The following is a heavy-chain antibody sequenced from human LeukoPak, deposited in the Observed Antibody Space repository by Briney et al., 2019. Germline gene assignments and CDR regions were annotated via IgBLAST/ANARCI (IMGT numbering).Heavy chain of an antibody. CDR3: ARGRRILGGPENAGDFFDY. V-gene: IGHV1-2*02. CDR1: GGTFSSYA. CDR2: IKTNSGAT. Sequence: ASVKVSCKASGGTFSSYAISWVRQAPGQGHEWMGWIKTNSGATDYAQNFEARVTMPRDTSSGTAYLDLSSLTSDDTAVYYCARGRRILGGPENAGDFFDYWGQGTLVIVSS. D-gene: IGHD3-16*01. J-gene: IGHJ4*01.